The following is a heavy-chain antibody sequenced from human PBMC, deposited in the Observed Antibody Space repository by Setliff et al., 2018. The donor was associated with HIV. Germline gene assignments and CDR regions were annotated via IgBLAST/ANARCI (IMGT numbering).Heavy chain of an antibody. D-gene: IGHD3-16*01. Sequence: PSETLSLTCTVSGGSISSGSYYWSWIRQPAGKGLEWIGHIYTSGSTYYNPSLNSRASISVDTSNSQVSLRLTPVTAADTAVYYCAREIPFRGNANMWDYYAMDVWGQGITVTVSS. CDR1: GGSISSGSYY. J-gene: IGHJ6*02. CDR3: AREIPFRGNANMWDYYAMDV. CDR2: IYTSGST. V-gene: IGHV4-61*09.